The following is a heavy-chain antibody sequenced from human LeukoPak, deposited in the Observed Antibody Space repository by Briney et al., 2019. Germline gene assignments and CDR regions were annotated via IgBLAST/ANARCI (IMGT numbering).Heavy chain of an antibody. CDR1: GGSISSSNW. J-gene: IGHJ3*02. CDR3: ARVGPRYYDYADAFDI. V-gene: IGHV4-4*02. CDR2: IHHSGST. D-gene: IGHD5-12*01. Sequence: SGTLSLTCAVSGGSISSSNWWSWVRQPPGKGLEWIGEIHHSGSTNYSPSLKSRVTISVDKPKNQLSLKMTSVTAADTAVYYCARVGPRYYDYADAFDIWGQGTMVTVSS.